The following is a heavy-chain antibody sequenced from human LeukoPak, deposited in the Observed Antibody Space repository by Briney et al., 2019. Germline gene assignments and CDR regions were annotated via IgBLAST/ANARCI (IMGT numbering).Heavy chain of an antibody. CDR3: ARGVLVYDLNWYFDL. Sequence: SETLSLTCTVSGGSISSYYWSWIRQPPGKGLEWLGYIYYSGSTNYNPSLKSRVTISVDTSKNQFSLKLSSVTAADTAVYYCARGVLVYDLNWYFDLWGRGTLVTVSS. D-gene: IGHD3-3*01. V-gene: IGHV4-59*01. CDR1: GGSISSYY. CDR2: IYYSGST. J-gene: IGHJ2*01.